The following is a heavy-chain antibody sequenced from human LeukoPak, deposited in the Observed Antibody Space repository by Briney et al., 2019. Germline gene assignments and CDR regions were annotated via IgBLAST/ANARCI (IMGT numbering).Heavy chain of an antibody. V-gene: IGHV3-23*01. CDR1: GFTFSSYA. J-gene: IGHJ6*02. CDR3: ARHPGGSSWAGYYYGMDV. D-gene: IGHD6-6*01. CDR2: ISGSGGST. Sequence: PGGSLRLSCAASGFTFSSYAMSWVRQAPGKGLEWVSAISGSGGSTYYADSVKGRFTISGDNSKNTLYLQMNSLRAEDTAVYYCARHPGGSSWAGYYYGMDVWGQGTTVTVSS.